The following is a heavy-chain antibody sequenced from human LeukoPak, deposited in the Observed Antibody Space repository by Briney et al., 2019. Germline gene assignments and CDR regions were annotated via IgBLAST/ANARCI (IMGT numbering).Heavy chain of an antibody. V-gene: IGHV4-34*01. D-gene: IGHD3-10*01. CDR3: ARGSDYYGSGSYYRRYYYYYMDV. CDR2: INHSGST. CDR1: GGSFSDYY. Sequence: SETLSLTCAVYGGSFSDYYWSWIRQSPGKGLEWIGEINHSGSTNYNPSLKSRVTISVDTPNNLFSLKLSSVTAADTAMYYCARGSDYYGSGSYYRRYYYYYMDVWGKGTTVTVS. J-gene: IGHJ6*03.